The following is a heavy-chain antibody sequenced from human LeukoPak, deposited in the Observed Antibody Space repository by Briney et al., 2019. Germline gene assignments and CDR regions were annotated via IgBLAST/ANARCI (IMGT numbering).Heavy chain of an antibody. V-gene: IGHV4-59*01. Sequence: SETLSLTCTVSGGSISSYYWSWIRQPPGKGLEWIGYIYYSGSTNYNPSLKSRVTISVDTSKNQFSLKLSSVTAADTAVYYCAGEHEYGSGSFDPWGQGTLVTVSS. CDR1: GGSISSYY. J-gene: IGHJ5*02. D-gene: IGHD3-10*01. CDR2: IYYSGST. CDR3: AGEHEYGSGSFDP.